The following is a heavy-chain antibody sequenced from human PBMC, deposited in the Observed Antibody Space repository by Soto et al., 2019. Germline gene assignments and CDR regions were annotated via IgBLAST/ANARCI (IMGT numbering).Heavy chain of an antibody. CDR2: INPNSGGT. CDR1: GYTFTGYY. CDR3: ARGAHVLRYFDWPNYYYYYGMDV. D-gene: IGHD3-9*01. V-gene: IGHV1-2*04. J-gene: IGHJ6*02. Sequence: QVQLVQSGAEVKKPGASVKVSCKASGYTFTGYYMHWVRQAPGQGLEWMGWINPNSGGTNYAQKFQGWVTMTRDTSISTAYMELSRLRSDDMAVYYCARGAHVLRYFDWPNYYYYYGMDVWGQGTTVTVSS.